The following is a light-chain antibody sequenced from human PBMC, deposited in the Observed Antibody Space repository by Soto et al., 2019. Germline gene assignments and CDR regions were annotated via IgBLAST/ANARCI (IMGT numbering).Light chain of an antibody. CDR2: KAS. CDR1: QTISSW. V-gene: IGKV1-5*03. J-gene: IGKJ5*01. Sequence: PSTLSGAVGDRVTITCRASQTISSWLARYQQKPGKAPKLLIYKASTLKSGVPSMFSGSGSGTEFTLTISRLEPEDFAVFFCQQYGTSQIIFGQGTRLEIK. CDR3: QQYGTSQII.